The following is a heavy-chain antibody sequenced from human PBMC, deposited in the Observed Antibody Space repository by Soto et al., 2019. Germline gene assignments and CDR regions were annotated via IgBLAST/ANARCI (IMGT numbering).Heavy chain of an antibody. CDR2: IWYDGSNK. CDR1: GFTFSSYG. J-gene: IGHJ6*02. V-gene: IGHV3-33*01. CDR3: ARQDGYCSGGSCSNYYYYYYGMDV. D-gene: IGHD2-15*01. Sequence: TGGSLRLSCAASGFTFSSYGMHWVRQAPGKGLEWVAVIWYDGSNKYYADSVKGRFTISRDNSKNTLYLQMNSLRAEDTAVYYCARQDGYCSGGSCSNYYYYYYGMDVWGQGTTVTVSS.